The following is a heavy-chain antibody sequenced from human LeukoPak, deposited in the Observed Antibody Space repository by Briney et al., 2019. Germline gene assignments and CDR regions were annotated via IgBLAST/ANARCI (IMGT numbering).Heavy chain of an antibody. CDR1: GFTFSSYW. D-gene: IGHD6-19*01. CDR2: VNSDGTST. CDR3: ARVPMAGNRAFDI. Sequence: GGSLRLSCAASGFTFSSYWMHWVRQAPGKGLVWVSRVNSDGTSTNYADSVKGRFTISRDNAKNTLYVQMNSLRAEDTAVYYCARVPMAGNRAFDIWGQGTMVTVSS. V-gene: IGHV3-74*01. J-gene: IGHJ3*02.